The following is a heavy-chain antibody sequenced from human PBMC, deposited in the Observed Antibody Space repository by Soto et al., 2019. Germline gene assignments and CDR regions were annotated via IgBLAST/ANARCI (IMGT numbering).Heavy chain of an antibody. Sequence: EVQLVESGGGLVKPGGSLRLSCAASAFTFSDHSMNWVRQAPGKGLEWVSSIGDTGTFIYYADSVKGRFTISRDNAKNSLFLQMDSLRAEDTVIYYCARDQRYLRQGYSDYWGQGTLVTVSS. CDR3: ARDQRYLRQGYSDY. V-gene: IGHV3-21*01. J-gene: IGHJ4*02. CDR1: AFTFSDHS. CDR2: IGDTGTFI. D-gene: IGHD4-4*01.